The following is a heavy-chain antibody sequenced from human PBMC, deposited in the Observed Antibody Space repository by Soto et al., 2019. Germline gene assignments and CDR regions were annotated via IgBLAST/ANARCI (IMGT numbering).Heavy chain of an antibody. J-gene: IGHJ4*02. CDR2: ISGDGINK. D-gene: IGHD4-17*01. CDR3: ARRLTTSVTALGY. CDR1: GFTFGDYA. Sequence: GGSLRLSCSGSGFTFGDYAINWVRQAPGKGLEWVAVISGDGINKYIPHSVKGRFVISRDNSKNSVFLQMSSLGPQDTAIYYCARRLTTSVTALGYWGQGTLVTVSS. V-gene: IGHV3-30*09.